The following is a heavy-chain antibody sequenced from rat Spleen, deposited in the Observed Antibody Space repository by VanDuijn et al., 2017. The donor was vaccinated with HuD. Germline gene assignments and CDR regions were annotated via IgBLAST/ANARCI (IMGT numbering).Heavy chain of an antibody. J-gene: IGHJ4*01. CDR3: TRAVYYGLLGVMDA. Sequence: EVKLVESGGGLVQPGRSLKLSCAASGFTFDDYGMAWVRQAPKNGLEWVASISWGGSSTYYPDNVKGRFTISRDNAKNALYLQMNNLRSEDTAIYYCTRAVYYGLLGVMDAWGQGASVTVSS. CDR1: GFTFDDYG. V-gene: IGHV5-36*01. CDR2: ISWGGSST. D-gene: IGHD1-6*01.